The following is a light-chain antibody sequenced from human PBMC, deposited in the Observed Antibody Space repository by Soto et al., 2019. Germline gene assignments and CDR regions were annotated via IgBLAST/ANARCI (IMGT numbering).Light chain of an antibody. CDR2: DGS. Sequence: YELTQPPSVSVAPGQTARITCGGNNIGVYSVHWYQQRPGQAPVLVVYDGSDRPSGIPERSSGSNSGNTATLTIGRVEAADEADYYCQVWDNNGGHNYVFGTGTKSPS. CDR3: QVWDNNGGHNYV. J-gene: IGLJ1*01. V-gene: IGLV3-21*02. CDR1: NIGVYS.